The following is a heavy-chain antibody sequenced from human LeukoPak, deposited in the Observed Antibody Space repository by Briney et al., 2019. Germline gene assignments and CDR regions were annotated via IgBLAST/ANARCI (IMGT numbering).Heavy chain of an antibody. D-gene: IGHD3-22*01. CDR2: IIPIFGTA. CDR3: ARDTPTHYYDSGYAFDI. V-gene: IGHV1-69*13. Sequence: WASVTVSCKASGGTFSSYAISWVRQAPGQGLEWMGGIIPIFGTANYAQKFQGRVTITADESTSTAYMELSSLRSEDTAVYYCARDTPTHYYDSGYAFDIWGQGTMVTVSS. J-gene: IGHJ3*02. CDR1: GGTFSSYA.